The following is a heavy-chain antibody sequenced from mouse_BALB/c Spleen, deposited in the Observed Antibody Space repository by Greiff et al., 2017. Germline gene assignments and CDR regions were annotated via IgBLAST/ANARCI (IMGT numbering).Heavy chain of an antibody. V-gene: IGHV14-3*02. CDR1: GVNIKDTY. CDR2: IDPANGNT. J-gene: IGHJ2*01. Sequence: EVKIKQYGAEIGKRGGSVKLSCTASGVNIKDTYMHWVKQRLEQGLEWIGRIDPANGNTKPDPKFQGKATITADTSSNTAYLQLSSLTSEDTAVYYCARSYYDSSPFYFHSFAQVTTLTFSS. D-gene: IGHD1-1*01. CDR3: ARSYYDSSPFYFHS.